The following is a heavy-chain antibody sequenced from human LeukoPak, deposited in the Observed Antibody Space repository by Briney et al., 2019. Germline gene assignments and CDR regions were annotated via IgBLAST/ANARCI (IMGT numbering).Heavy chain of an antibody. D-gene: IGHD3-10*01. V-gene: IGHV3-30*04. CDR2: ISYDGSNK. J-gene: IGHJ5*02. Sequence: GGSLRLSCAASGFTFSSYAMHWVRQAPGKGLEWVAVISYDGSNKYYADSVKGRFTISRDNSKNTLYLQMNSLRAEDTAVYYCARDVLDRGEFDPWGQGTLVTVSS. CDR3: ARDVLDRGEFDP. CDR1: GFTFSSYA.